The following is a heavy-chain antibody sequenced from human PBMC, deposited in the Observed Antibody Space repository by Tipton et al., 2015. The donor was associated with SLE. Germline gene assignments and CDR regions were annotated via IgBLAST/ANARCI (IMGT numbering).Heavy chain of an antibody. V-gene: IGHV4-31*03. D-gene: IGHD4-17*01. CDR2: IYYDGNS. CDR3: GRDGGGDYGFDP. J-gene: IGHJ5*02. CDR1: GGSITNDAYY. Sequence: TLSLTCTVSGGSITNDAYYWSWIRQSPGKGLEWIGYIYYDGNSHYNPSLKSRLSISVDSSKNQFSLKLSSVTAADTAVYYCGRDGGGDYGFDPWGQGTLGTVSS.